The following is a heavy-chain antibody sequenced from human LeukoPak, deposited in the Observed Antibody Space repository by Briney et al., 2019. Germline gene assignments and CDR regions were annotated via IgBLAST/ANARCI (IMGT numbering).Heavy chain of an antibody. CDR3: AREGGYYDSSGYVDY. D-gene: IGHD3-22*01. J-gene: IGHJ4*02. V-gene: IGHV4-4*07. CDR2: IYTSGST. CDR1: GGSISSYY. Sequence: SETLSLTCTVSGGSISSYYWSWIRQSAGKGLEWIGRIYTSGSTNYNPSLESRVTMSVDTSKNQFSLKLSSVTAADTAVYYCAREGGYYDSSGYVDYWGQGTLVTVSS.